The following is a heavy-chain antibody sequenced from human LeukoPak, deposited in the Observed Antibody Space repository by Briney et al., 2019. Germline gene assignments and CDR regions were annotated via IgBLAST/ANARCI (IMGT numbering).Heavy chain of an antibody. D-gene: IGHD2-2*01. CDR1: GFTFSNAW. J-gene: IGHJ6*03. CDR2: IKSKTDGGTT. CDR3: TTDLAYCSSTSCPDDYYYYYMDV. V-gene: IGHV3-15*01. Sequence: GGSLRLSCAASGFTFSNAWMSWVRQAPGKGLEWVGRIKSKTDGGTTDYAAPVKGRFTISRDDSKNTLYLQMNSLKTEDTAVYYCTTDLAYCSSTSCPDDYYYYYMDVWGKGTTVTVSS.